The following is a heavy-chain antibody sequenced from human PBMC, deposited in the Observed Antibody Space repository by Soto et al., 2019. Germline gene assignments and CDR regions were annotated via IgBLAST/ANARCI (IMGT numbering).Heavy chain of an antibody. CDR2: ISVFNGNT. CDR3: GRDGSGGIIDS. Sequence: QVQLVQSGAAVKKPGASVKVSCKTSGYTFTGYGINWVRQGPGNGLEWMGSISVFNGNTKYGQNIQDRVIMTTDTTTSTAYMELRIHRSDDTAVYFCGRDGSGGIIDSWGQGTMLIVSS. V-gene: IGHV1-18*01. D-gene: IGHD2-15*01. CDR1: GYTFTGYG. J-gene: IGHJ3*01.